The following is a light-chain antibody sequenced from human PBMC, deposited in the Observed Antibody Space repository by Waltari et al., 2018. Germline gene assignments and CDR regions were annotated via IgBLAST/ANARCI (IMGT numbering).Light chain of an antibody. CDR2: GAS. J-gene: IGKJ4*01. V-gene: IGKV3-15*01. CDR1: QSVSDN. Sequence: EIVLTQSPATLSVSPGERATLASRASQSVSDNLAWVQQKPGQAPRLLIFGASTRATGIPARFSGSGSGTEFTLTISSLQSEDFAVYYCQQYDKRPPVTFGGGTKVEIK. CDR3: QQYDKRPPVT.